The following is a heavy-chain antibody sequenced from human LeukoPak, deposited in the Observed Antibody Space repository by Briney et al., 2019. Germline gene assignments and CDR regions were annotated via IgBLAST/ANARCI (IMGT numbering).Heavy chain of an antibody. D-gene: IGHD1-26*01. J-gene: IGHJ4*02. CDR3: AKDRWELPSYFDY. Sequence: GRSLRLSCAASGFTFSSYAMHWVRQAPGKGLEWVAVISYDGDNKSYADSVKGRFTISRDNSKNTLFLQMNSLRAEDTAVYYCAKDRWELPSYFDYWGQGTLVTVSS. CDR1: GFTFSSYA. V-gene: IGHV3-30*18. CDR2: ISYDGDNK.